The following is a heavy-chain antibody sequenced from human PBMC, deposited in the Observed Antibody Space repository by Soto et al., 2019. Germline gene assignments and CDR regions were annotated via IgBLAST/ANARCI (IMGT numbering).Heavy chain of an antibody. Sequence: PGESLKISCKGSGYSFTSYWISWVRQMPGKGLEGMGRIYPSDSYTNYSPSFQGHVTISADKSISTAYLQWSSLKASDTAMYYCARRTIYYYGMDVWAQGTPVTV. V-gene: IGHV5-10-1*01. CDR1: GYSFTSYW. CDR3: ARRTIYYYGMDV. J-gene: IGHJ6*02. CDR2: IYPSDSYT.